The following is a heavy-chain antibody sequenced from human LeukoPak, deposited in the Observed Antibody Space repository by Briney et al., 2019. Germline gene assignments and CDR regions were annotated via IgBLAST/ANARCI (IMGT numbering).Heavy chain of an antibody. D-gene: IGHD5-24*01. J-gene: IGHJ3*02. CDR2: IFFSGST. CDR3: ARGEMATIEDAFDI. Sequence: SETLSLTCIVSGASISSDYWSWIRQPPGKGLEWTGYIFFSGSTNYNPSLKSRVTMSVDTSKNQFSLNLSSVTAADTAVYYCARGEMATIEDAFDIWGQGTMVTVSS. CDR1: GASISSDY. V-gene: IGHV4-59*01.